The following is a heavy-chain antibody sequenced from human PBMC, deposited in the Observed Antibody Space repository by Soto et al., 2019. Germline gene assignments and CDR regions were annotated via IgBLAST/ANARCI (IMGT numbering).Heavy chain of an antibody. J-gene: IGHJ5*02. D-gene: IGHD2-8*02. CDR1: GYSFTGYW. CDR3: ARGYCTATTCDPWFDT. Sequence: GESLKISCTGVGYSFTGYWIAWVRQMPGKGLEWMGIIYPGDSETRYSSSFQGQVTISVDKSITTAYLQWSSLKASDSAMYYCARGYCTATTCDPWFDTWGQGTLVTVSS. CDR2: IYPGDSET. V-gene: IGHV5-51*01.